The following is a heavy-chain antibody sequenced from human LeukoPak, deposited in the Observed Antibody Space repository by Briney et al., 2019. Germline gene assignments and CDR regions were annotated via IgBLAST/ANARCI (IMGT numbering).Heavy chain of an antibody. V-gene: IGHV1-46*01. Sequence: ASVKVSCKASGGTFSSYAISWVRQAPGQGLEWMGIINPSGGSTSYAQKFQGRVTMTRDTSTSTVYMELSSLRSEDTAVYYCARDGPYYFDYWGQGTLVTVSS. J-gene: IGHJ4*02. CDR2: INPSGGST. CDR1: GGTFSSYA. CDR3: ARDGPYYFDY.